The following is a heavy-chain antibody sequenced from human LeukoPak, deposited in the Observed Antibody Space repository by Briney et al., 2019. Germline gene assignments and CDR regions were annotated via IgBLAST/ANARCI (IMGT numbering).Heavy chain of an antibody. CDR2: IYPGDSDT. CDR3: ARHGKRNRDAFDI. J-gene: IGHJ3*02. V-gene: IGHV5-51*01. CDR1: GYSFTRYW. Sequence: GESLKISCKGSGYSFTRYWNGWVRQVPGKGLEWMGIIYPGDSDTRYSPSFQGQVTISADKSISTAYLQWSSLKASDTAMYYCARHGKRNRDAFDIWGQGTMVTVSS. D-gene: IGHD1-14*01.